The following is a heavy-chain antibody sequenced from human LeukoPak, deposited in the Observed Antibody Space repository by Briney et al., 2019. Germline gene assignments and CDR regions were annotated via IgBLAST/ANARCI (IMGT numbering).Heavy chain of an antibody. Sequence: SETLSLTCAVYGGSFSGYYWSWIRQPPGKGLEWIGEINHSGSTNYNPSLKSRVTISVDTSKNQFSLKLSSVTAADTAVYYCARDPRYCSSTSCGPWGQGTLVTVSS. CDR3: ARDPRYCSSTSCGP. D-gene: IGHD2-2*01. CDR2: INHSGST. CDR1: GGSFSGYY. V-gene: IGHV4-34*01. J-gene: IGHJ5*02.